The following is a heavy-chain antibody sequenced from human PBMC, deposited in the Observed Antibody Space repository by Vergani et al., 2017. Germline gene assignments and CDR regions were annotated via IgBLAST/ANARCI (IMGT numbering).Heavy chain of an antibody. J-gene: IGHJ4*02. V-gene: IGHV3-20*04. CDR2: INWNGGTT. D-gene: IGHD1-1*01. CDR3: ARVSSPNCRAANCQLDH. CDR1: GFTFDDHA. Sequence: EVQLVESGGRVVRPGGSLRLSCEVSGFTFDDHAMSWVRHVPGKGLEWVSGINWNGGTTGYGDSVKGRFTISGDNAKNSLWLQMTSLTSDDTGLYYCARVSSPNCRAANCQLDHWGQGTLVTVSS.